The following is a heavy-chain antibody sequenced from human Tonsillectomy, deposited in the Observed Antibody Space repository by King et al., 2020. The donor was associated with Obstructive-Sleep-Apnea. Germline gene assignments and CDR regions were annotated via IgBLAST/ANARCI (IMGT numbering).Heavy chain of an antibody. D-gene: IGHD2-15*01. CDR2: IDPRGGHT. CDR3: ARVLMYYSGGNSYEVACDI. V-gene: IGHV1-46*01. Sequence: QLVQSGAEVKKPGASVKVSCKASGYTFTSDFMHWVRQAPGQGLEWMGIIDPRGGHTNYAQKFQGRVTMTRDTSTSTVYMELSSLTSEDTAVYYCARVLMYYSGGNSYEVACDIGGQGTMVTVSS. CDR1: GYTFTSDF. J-gene: IGHJ3*02.